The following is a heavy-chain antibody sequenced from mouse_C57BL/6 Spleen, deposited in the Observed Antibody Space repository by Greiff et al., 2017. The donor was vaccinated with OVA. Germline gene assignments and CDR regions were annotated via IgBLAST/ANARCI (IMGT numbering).Heavy chain of an antibody. V-gene: IGHV5-6*01. CDR1: GFTFSSYG. J-gene: IGHJ1*03. Sequence: EVQGVESGGDLVKPGGSLKLSCAASGFTFSSYGMSWVRQTPDKRLEWVATISSGGSYTYYPDSVKGRFTISRDNAKNTLYLQMSSLKSEDTAMYYCAGLLTTDWYFDVWGTGTTVTVSS. CDR2: ISSGGSYT. D-gene: IGHD1-1*01. CDR3: AGLLTTDWYFDV.